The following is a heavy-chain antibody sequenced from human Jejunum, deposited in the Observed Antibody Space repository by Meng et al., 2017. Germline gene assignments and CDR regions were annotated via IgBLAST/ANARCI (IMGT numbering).Heavy chain of an antibody. Sequence: ETLSLTCAASGFTFTNYAMSWVRQAPGKGLEWVSVSSSSGGSTYYADSVKGRFTISRDNSKNTLFLQMNSLRAEDTAVYYCAKGATAMVTLRGLDVWGQGTTVTVSS. CDR3: AKGATAMVTLRGLDV. V-gene: IGHV3-23*01. D-gene: IGHD5-18*01. J-gene: IGHJ6*02. CDR2: SSSSGGST. CDR1: GFTFTNYA.